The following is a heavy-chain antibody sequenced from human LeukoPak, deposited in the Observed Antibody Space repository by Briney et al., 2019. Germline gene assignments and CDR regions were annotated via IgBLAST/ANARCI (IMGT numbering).Heavy chain of an antibody. V-gene: IGHV3-73*01. D-gene: IGHD5-24*01. CDR3: TRLGDGYKIDY. Sequence: GGSLRLSCAASGFTFSGSAMHWVRQASGKGLEWVGRIRSKANSYATAYAASVKGRFTISRDDSKNTAYLQMNSLKTEDTAVHYCTRLGDGYKIDYWGQGTLVTVSP. CDR2: IRSKANSYAT. J-gene: IGHJ4*02. CDR1: GFTFSGSA.